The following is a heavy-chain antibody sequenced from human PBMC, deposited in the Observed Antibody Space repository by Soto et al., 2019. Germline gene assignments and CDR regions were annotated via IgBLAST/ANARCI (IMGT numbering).Heavy chain of an antibody. J-gene: IGHJ4*02. CDR2: INPISGTT. CDR3: ARVPGLELLDF. D-gene: IGHD1-7*01. Sequence: QVQLVQSGAEVKKPGASVKVSCKASGYTFTGYYIHWVRQAPGQGLECVGWINPISGTTNDAQKFQGSVTMPRDTSISTAYMELSRLTSDDTAVYYCARVPGLELLDFWGQGTLVTVSS. V-gene: IGHV1-2*02. CDR1: GYTFTGYY.